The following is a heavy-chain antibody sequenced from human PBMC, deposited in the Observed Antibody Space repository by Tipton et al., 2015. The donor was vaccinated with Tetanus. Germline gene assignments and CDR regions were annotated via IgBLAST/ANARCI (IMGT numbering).Heavy chain of an antibody. V-gene: IGHV4-30-4*01. J-gene: IGHJ6*02. CDR1: GGSISSADYY. D-gene: IGHD3-22*01. Sequence: TLSLTCTVSGGSISSADYYWSWIRQPPGKGLEWIGYVSDSGSTYSNPSLRSRIIISVGTSKNQFSLILSSVTAADTAVYYCARATPSGSYFVRYYSMDVWGQGTTVVVSS. CDR3: ARATPSGSYFVRYYSMDV. CDR2: VSDSGST.